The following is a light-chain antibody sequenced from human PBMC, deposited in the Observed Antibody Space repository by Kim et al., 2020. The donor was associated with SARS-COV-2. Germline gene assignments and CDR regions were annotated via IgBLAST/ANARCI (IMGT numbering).Light chain of an antibody. CDR1: QSVGSN. Sequence: EIVMTQSPATLSVSPGERATLSCRASQSVGSNLAWYQQKPGQAPRLLIYGASTRATGIPGRFSGSGSGTEFTLTISSLQSEDFAVYYCQQYSHWPLTFGGGTKLEI. J-gene: IGKJ4*01. V-gene: IGKV3-15*01. CDR2: GAS. CDR3: QQYSHWPLT.